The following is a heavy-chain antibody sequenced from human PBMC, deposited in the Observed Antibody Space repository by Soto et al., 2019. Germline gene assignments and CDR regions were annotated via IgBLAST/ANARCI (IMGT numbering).Heavy chain of an antibody. J-gene: IGHJ4*01. CDR2: IYYSGST. CDR3: ARRLYSSRGFDY. Sequence: SETLSLTCTVSGGSISSYYWTWIRQPPGKGLEWIGYIYYSGSTSYNPSLKSRVTISVETSKKQFSLKLSSVTAADTAVYYCARRLYSSRGFDYWGQGTLVTVSS. D-gene: IGHD6-13*01. CDR1: GGSISSYY. V-gene: IGHV4-59*08.